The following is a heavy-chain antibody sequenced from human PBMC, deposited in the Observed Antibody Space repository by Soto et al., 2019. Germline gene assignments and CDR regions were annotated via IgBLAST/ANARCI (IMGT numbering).Heavy chain of an antibody. J-gene: IGHJ4*02. V-gene: IGHV4-39*01. CDR1: GGSISSSSYY. Sequence: PSETLSLTCTVSGGSISSSSYYWGWIRQPPGKGLEWIGSIYYSGSTYYNPSLKSRVTISVDTSKNQFSLKLSSVTAADTAVYYCARHAHFDWLLESFDYWGQGTLVTVSS. CDR2: IYYSGST. CDR3: ARHAHFDWLLESFDY. D-gene: IGHD3-9*01.